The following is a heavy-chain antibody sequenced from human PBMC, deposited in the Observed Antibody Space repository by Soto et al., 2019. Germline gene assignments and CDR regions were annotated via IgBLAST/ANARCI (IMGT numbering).Heavy chain of an antibody. D-gene: IGHD5-12*01. CDR3: ARSLLVATTGYFDY. J-gene: IGHJ4*02. CDR1: GGSISSYY. V-gene: IGHV4-59*01. CDR2: IYYSGST. Sequence: SETLCLTCTVSGGSISSYYWSWIRQPPGKGLEWIGYIYYSGSTNYNPSLKSRVTISVDTSKNQFSLKLSSVTAADTAVYYCARSLLVATTGYFDYWGQGTLVTVSS.